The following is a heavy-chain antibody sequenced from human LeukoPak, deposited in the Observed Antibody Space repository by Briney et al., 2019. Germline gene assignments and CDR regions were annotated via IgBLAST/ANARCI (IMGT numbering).Heavy chain of an antibody. J-gene: IGHJ4*02. D-gene: IGHD1-26*01. CDR2: INHSGST. Sequence: SETLSLTCAVYGGSFSGYYWSWIRQPPGKGLEWIGEINHSGSTNYNPSLKSRVTISVDTSKNQFSLKLSSVTAADTAVYYCARDPLSGSSYWGQGTLVTVSS. CDR1: GGSFSGYY. CDR3: ARDPLSGSSY. V-gene: IGHV4-34*01.